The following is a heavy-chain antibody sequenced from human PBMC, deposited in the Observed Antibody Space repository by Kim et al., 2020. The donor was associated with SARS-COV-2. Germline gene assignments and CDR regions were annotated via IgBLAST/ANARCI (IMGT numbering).Heavy chain of an antibody. CDR1: GFTFSSYG. D-gene: IGHD3-16*02. Sequence: GGSLRLSCAASGFTFSSYGMHWVRQAPGKGLEWVAVISYDGSNKYYADSVKGRFTISRDNSKNTLYLQMNSLRAEDTAVYYCAKELYDYVWGSYRPFDY. CDR3: AKELYDYVWGSYRPFDY. V-gene: IGHV3-30*18. CDR2: ISYDGSNK. J-gene: IGHJ5*01.